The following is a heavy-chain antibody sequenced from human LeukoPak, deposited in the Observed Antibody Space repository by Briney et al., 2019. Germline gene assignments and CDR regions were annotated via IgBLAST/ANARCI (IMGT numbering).Heavy chain of an antibody. CDR3: ARGTYYDFWSGVSLLSY. D-gene: IGHD3-3*01. Sequence: SQTLSLTCAISGDSVSSNSAAWNWIRQSPSRGLEWLGRTYYRSKWYNDYAVSVKSRMTINPDTSKNQFSLQLNSVTPEDTAVYYCARGTYYDFWSGVSLLSYWGQGTLVTVSS. J-gene: IGHJ4*02. CDR2: TYYRSKWYN. V-gene: IGHV6-1*01. CDR1: GDSVSSNSAA.